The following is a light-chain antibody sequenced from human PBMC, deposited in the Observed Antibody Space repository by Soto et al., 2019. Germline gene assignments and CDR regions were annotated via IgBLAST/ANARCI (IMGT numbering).Light chain of an antibody. CDR1: QSISSY. CDR3: QQSYSTPQT. CDR2: AAS. V-gene: IGKV1-39*01. Sequence: DIQMTQSPSSLSASVGDRVTITCRASQSISSYLNWYQQKPGKAPRLLIHAASSLQSGVPSKFSGSESGTEFTLTISSLQPEDFATYYCQQSYSTPQTFGQGTKLEIK. J-gene: IGKJ2*01.